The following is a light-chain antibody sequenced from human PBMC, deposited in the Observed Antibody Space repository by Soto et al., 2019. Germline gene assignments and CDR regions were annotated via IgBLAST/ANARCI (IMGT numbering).Light chain of an antibody. CDR1: SSDVGSYDL. V-gene: IGLV2-23*01. CDR3: CSYAGSGTFV. CDR2: EDT. J-gene: IGLJ1*01. Sequence: QSALTQPASVSGSPGQSITISCTGTSSDVGSYDLVSWYQQPPSKAPKLMIYEDTKRPSGISTRFSGSKSGNAASLTISGLQAEDEADYYCCSYAGSGTFVFGTGTKVTVL.